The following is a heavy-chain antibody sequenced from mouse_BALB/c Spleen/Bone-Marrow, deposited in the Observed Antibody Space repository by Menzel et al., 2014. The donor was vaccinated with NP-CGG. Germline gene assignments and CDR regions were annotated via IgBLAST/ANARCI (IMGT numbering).Heavy chain of an antibody. Sequence: EVKLQESGPELVKPGASVKMSCKASGYTFTSYVMHWVKRKPGQGLEWIGNINPYNDNTKYNEKFKGKATLTSDKSSSTAYMELSSLTSEDSAVYYCARSLYGYDWYFDVWGAGTTVTVSS. CDR2: INPYNDNT. D-gene: IGHD2-2*01. J-gene: IGHJ1*01. CDR3: ARSLYGYDWYFDV. V-gene: IGHV1-14*01. CDR1: GYTFTSYV.